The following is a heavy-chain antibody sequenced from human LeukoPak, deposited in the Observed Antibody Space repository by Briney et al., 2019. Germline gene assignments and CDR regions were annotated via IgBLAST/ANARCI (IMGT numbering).Heavy chain of an antibody. Sequence: GGSLRLSCAASGFTFSSYAMHWVRRAPGKGLEWVAVISYDGSNKYYADSVKGRFTISRDNSKNTLDLQMNSLRAEDTAVYYCAKDTVPYYDYVWGTYRYPSFDYWGQGTLVTVST. CDR1: GFTFSSYA. CDR3: AKDTVPYYDYVWGTYRYPSFDY. D-gene: IGHD3-16*02. V-gene: IGHV3-30-3*01. CDR2: ISYDGSNK. J-gene: IGHJ4*02.